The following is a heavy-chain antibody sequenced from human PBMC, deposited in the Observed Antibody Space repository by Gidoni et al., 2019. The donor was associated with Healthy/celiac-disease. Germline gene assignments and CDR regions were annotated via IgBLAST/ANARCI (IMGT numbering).Heavy chain of an antibody. V-gene: IGHV2-26*01. D-gene: IGHD2-2*01. CDR2: IFSNDEK. Sequence: QVTLKESGPVLVKPTETLTLTCTVSGFSLSNARMGVSWIRQPSGKALEWLAHIFSNDEKSYSTSLKSRLTISKDTSKSQVVLTMTNMDPVDTATYYCARIMEYPFQPLFDYWGQGTLVTVSS. CDR1: GFSLSNARMG. CDR3: ARIMEYPFQPLFDY. J-gene: IGHJ4*02.